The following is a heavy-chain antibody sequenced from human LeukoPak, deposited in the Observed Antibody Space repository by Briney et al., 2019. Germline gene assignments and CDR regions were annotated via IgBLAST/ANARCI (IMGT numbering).Heavy chain of an antibody. CDR1: GDPISSHY. D-gene: IGHD3-22*01. Sequence: PSETLSLTCTVSGDPISSHYWSWLRQPPGKALEWIGYVYYSGSTNYNPSLKSRVTISVGTSTTQLSLKLSSVTAADTAVYHCARGPTSSVDDGMEDAVAIWGQGTMVTLSS. V-gene: IGHV4-59*11. J-gene: IGHJ3*02. CDR3: ARGPTSSVDDGMEDAVAI. CDR2: VYYSGST.